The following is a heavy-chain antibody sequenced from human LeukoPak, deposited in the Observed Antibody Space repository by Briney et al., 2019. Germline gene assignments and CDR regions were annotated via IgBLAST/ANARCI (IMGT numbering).Heavy chain of an antibody. CDR3: ARAARRDGYNFGLDY. Sequence: SETLSLTCAVYGVSFSGYYWSWIRQPPGKGLEWIGEINHSGSTNYNPSLKSRVTISVDTSKNQFSLKLSSVTAADTAVYYCARAARRDGYNFGLDYWGQGTLVTVSS. J-gene: IGHJ4*02. CDR2: INHSGST. V-gene: IGHV4-34*01. D-gene: IGHD5-24*01. CDR1: GVSFSGYY.